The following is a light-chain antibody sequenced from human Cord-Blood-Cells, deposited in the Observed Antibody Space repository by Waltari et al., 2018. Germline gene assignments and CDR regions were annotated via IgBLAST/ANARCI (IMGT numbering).Light chain of an antibody. CDR1: SSDAGGYNY. J-gene: IGLJ2*01. CDR3: ISCAGSNNFVV. CDR2: DVS. Sequence: QSALTQPPSASGSPGQSVTIPCTGTSSDAGGYNYFPWYQQHPGKAPNLMIYDVSKRPSGVPDRFSGSKSGNTASLTVSGLQAEEEADYYCISCAGSNNFVVFGGGTKLTVL. V-gene: IGLV2-8*01.